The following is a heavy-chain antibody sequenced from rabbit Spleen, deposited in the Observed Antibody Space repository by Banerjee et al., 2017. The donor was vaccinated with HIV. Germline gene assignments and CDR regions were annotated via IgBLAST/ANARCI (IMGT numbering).Heavy chain of an antibody. J-gene: IGHJ6*01. CDR1: GFSFNNNYY. D-gene: IGHD1-1*01. Sequence: QSLEESGGDLVKPGASLTLTCTASGFSFNNNYYMCWVRQAPGKGLEWIACIYTGSSDITWYASWAKGRFTISKTSSTTVTLQMTSLTAADTATYFCARDTSSSFSSYGMDLWGQGTLVTVS. CDR3: ARDTSSSFSSYGMDL. V-gene: IGHV1S40*01. CDR2: IYTGSSDIT.